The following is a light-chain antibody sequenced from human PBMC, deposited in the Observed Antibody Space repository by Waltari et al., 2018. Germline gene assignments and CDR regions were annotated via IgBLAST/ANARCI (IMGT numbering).Light chain of an antibody. CDR1: DIRDKT. J-gene: IGLJ2*01. Sequence: YELTQPPSVSVAPGKTAKLSCGGHDIRDKTVYWYQQKPGQAPVLVIYDDTVRPSGIPKRISGSDTATLTIARVEAGDEAVYYCQVWDGDADHPVFGGGTKLTVL. V-gene: IGLV3-21*03. CDR2: DDT. CDR3: QVWDGDADHPV.